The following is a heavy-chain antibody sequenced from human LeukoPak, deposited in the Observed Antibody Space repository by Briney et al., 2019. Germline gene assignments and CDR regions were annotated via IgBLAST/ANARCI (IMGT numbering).Heavy chain of an antibody. CDR3: ARAPWYYESSSFDY. J-gene: IGHJ4*02. CDR2: ISSSGSTI. CDR1: GFTFSDYY. V-gene: IGHV3-11*01. D-gene: IGHD3-22*01. Sequence: PGGSLRLSCAASGFTFSDYYMSWIRQAPGKGLEWVSYISSSGSTIYYADSVKGRFTISRDNAKNSLYLQMNSLRAEDTAVYYCARAPWYYESSSFDYWGQGTLVTVSS.